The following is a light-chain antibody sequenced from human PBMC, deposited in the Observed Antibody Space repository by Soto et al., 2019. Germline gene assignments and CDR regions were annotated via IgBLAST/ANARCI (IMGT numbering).Light chain of an antibody. Sequence: QSALTQPRSVSGSPGQSVTISCTGSSSDVGAYNFASWYQQHPGAAPKLLIHDVNKRPPGVPDRFSGSKSGNTASLTISGLQAEDEADYYCCSYAGSSNVFGTGTKVTVL. J-gene: IGLJ1*01. CDR1: SSDVGAYNF. CDR3: CSYAGSSNV. CDR2: DVN. V-gene: IGLV2-11*01.